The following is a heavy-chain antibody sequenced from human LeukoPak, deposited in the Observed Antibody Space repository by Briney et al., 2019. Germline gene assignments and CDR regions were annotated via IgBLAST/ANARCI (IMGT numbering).Heavy chain of an antibody. CDR1: GGTFSSYA. CDR2: INPNSGGT. CDR3: ARLGLYYDSSGSNAFDI. J-gene: IGHJ3*02. V-gene: IGHV1-2*06. D-gene: IGHD3-22*01. Sequence: ASVKVSCKASGGTFSSYAISWVRQAPGQGLEWMGRINPNSGGTNYAQKFQGRVTMTRDTSISTAYMELSRLRSDDTAVYYCARLGLYYDSSGSNAFDIWGQGAMVTVSS.